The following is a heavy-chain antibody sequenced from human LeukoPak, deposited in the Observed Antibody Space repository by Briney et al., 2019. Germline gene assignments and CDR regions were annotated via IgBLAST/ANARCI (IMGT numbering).Heavy chain of an antibody. D-gene: IGHD3-22*01. V-gene: IGHV3-23*01. CDR1: GFTFSSYA. Sequence: PGGSLRLSCAASGFTFSSYAMSWVRQAPGKGLEWVSAISGSGGSTYYADSVKGRFTISRDNSKNTLYLQMNSLRAEDTAVYYCAKRSTYYYDSSGYYPGDSWGQGTLVTVSS. J-gene: IGHJ5*02. CDR2: ISGSGGST. CDR3: AKRSTYYYDSSGYYPGDS.